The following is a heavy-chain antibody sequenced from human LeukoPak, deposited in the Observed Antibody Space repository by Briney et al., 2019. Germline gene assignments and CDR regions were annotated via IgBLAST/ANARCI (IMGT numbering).Heavy chain of an antibody. V-gene: IGHV3-7*01. D-gene: IGHD4-17*01. CDR3: AKDNYGDSYFDY. Sequence: PGGSLRLSCAASVFTFSSYWMTWVRQAPGKGLEWVANIKQDGSEKYYVDSVKGRFTISRDNAKNSLYLQMNSLRTEDTAVYYCAKDNYGDSYFDYWGQGTLVTVSS. CDR2: IKQDGSEK. CDR1: VFTFSSYW. J-gene: IGHJ4*02.